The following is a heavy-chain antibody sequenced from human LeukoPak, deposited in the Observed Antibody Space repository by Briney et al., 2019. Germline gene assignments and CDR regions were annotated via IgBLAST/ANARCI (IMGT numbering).Heavy chain of an antibody. CDR3: ARGADIVVVPAGLYYFDY. J-gene: IGHJ4*02. CDR2: IYHGGST. D-gene: IGHD2-2*01. V-gene: IGHV4-38-2*01. Sequence: SETLSLTCAVSGYSISSGYYWGWIRQPPGKGLEWIGSIYHGGSTYYNPSLKSRVTISVDTSKNQFSLKLSSVTAADTAVYYCARGADIVVVPAGLYYFDYWGQGTLVTVSS. CDR1: GYSISSGYY.